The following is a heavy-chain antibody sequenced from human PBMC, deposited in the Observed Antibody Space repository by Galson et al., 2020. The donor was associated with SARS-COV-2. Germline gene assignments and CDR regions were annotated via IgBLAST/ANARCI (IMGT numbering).Heavy chain of an antibody. Sequence: GGPLRLSCAASGFIFSDYAMHWVRQAPGKGLEWMTAISYDGSNKFYADSVKGRFTISRDKSKHTLYLQMDSLRPGDTAVYYCARNSDFFEYFDYWGQGTLVTVSS. CDR1: GFIFSDYA. D-gene: IGHD4-4*01. CDR2: ISYDGSNK. J-gene: IGHJ4*02. CDR3: ARNSDFFEYFDY. V-gene: IGHV3-30*01.